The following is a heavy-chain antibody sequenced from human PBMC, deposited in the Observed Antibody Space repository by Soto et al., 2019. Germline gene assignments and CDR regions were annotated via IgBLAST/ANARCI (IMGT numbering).Heavy chain of an antibody. CDR3: ALDEGAPGDWYFDL. Sequence: QVQLVQSGAEVKKPGASVKVSCKASGYTFTSYGISWVRQAPGQGLEWMGWISAYNGNTNYAQKLQGRVTMTTDTSTSTAYLELRSLSSDDTAVYYCALDEGAPGDWYFDLWGRGTLVTVSS. D-gene: IGHD7-27*01. V-gene: IGHV1-18*01. CDR2: ISAYNGNT. J-gene: IGHJ2*01. CDR1: GYTFTSYG.